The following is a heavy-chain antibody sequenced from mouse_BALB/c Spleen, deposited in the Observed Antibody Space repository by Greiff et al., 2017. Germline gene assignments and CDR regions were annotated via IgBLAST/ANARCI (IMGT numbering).Heavy chain of an antibody. V-gene: IGHV1-69*02. CDR2: IYPSDSYT. J-gene: IGHJ4*01. D-gene: IGHD2-4*01. CDR3: TRWEGYDYDGPSYYYAMDY. Sequence: QVQLQQPGAELVRPGASVKLSCKASGYTFTSYWINWVKQRPGQGLEWIGNIYPSDSYTNYNQKFKDKATLTVDKSSSTAYMQLSSPTSEDSAVYYCTRWEGYDYDGPSYYYAMDYWGQGTSVTVSS. CDR1: GYTFTSYW.